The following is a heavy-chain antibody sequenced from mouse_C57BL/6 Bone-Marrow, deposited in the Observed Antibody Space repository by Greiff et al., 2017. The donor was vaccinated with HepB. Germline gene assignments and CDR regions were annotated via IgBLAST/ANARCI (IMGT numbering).Heavy chain of an antibody. CDR1: GYTFTDYN. Sequence: EVKLQQSGPELVKPGASVKMSCKASGYTFTDYNMHWVKQSHGKSLEWIGYINPNNGGTSYNQKFKGKATLTVNKSSSTAYMELRSLTSEDSAVYYCARAYYGSSYYFDYWGQGTTLTVSS. CDR3: ARAYYGSSYYFDY. J-gene: IGHJ2*01. V-gene: IGHV1-22*01. D-gene: IGHD1-1*01. CDR2: INPNNGGT.